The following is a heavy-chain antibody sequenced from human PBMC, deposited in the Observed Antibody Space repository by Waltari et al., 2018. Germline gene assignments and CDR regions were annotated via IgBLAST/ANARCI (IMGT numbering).Heavy chain of an antibody. V-gene: IGHV1-69*14. Sequence: QVQLVQSGDEVKQPGSSVKVSCKASGGTYNTYAISWVRQAPGLGLEWMGGIVTIVGTASYAQKFQGRVMITADKSTGTAYMELSSLRSEDTAVYFCARGPPFRGYYYFYYMDVWGKGTTVNVSS. CDR2: IVTIVGTA. J-gene: IGHJ6*03. CDR1: GGTYNTYA. D-gene: IGHD3-16*01. CDR3: ARGPPFRGYYYFYYMDV.